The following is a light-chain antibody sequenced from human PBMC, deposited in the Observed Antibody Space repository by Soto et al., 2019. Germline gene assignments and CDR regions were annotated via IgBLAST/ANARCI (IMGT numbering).Light chain of an antibody. V-gene: IGKV3-15*01. Sequence: EIVMTQSPATLFVSPGERATLSCRASQSVSSNLAWYQQKPGQAPRLLIYGASTRATGIPARFSGSGSGTEFTLTISSLQSEDYAVYYCHQYNNWPPWTFGQGTKVEIK. J-gene: IGKJ1*01. CDR2: GAS. CDR1: QSVSSN. CDR3: HQYNNWPPWT.